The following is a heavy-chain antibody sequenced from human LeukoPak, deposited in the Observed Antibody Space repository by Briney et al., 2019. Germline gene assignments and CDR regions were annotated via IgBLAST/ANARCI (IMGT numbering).Heavy chain of an antibody. CDR2: IYTSGST. J-gene: IGHJ4*02. D-gene: IGHD1-26*01. Sequence: PSETLSLICTVSGGSISSYYWSWIRQPAGKGLEWIGRIYTSGSTNYNASLKSRVSMSVDTSKNQSSLKLSSVTAADTAVFYCARENSGSYREFDYWGQGTLVTVSS. CDR3: ARENSGSYREFDY. V-gene: IGHV4-4*07. CDR1: GGSISSYY.